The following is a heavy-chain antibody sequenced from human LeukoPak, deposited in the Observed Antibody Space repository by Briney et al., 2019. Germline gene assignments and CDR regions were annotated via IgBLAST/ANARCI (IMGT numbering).Heavy chain of an antibody. D-gene: IGHD3-22*01. Sequence: ASVKVSCKASGGTFSSYAISWVRQAPGQGLEWMGWINPNSGGTNYAQKFQGRVTMTRDTSISTAYMELSSLRAEDTAVYYCARARGSFTTGSSGYYAYFDYWGQGTLVTVSS. CDR3: ARARGSFTTGSSGYYAYFDY. CDR1: GGTFSSYA. J-gene: IGHJ4*02. CDR2: INPNSGGT. V-gene: IGHV1-2*02.